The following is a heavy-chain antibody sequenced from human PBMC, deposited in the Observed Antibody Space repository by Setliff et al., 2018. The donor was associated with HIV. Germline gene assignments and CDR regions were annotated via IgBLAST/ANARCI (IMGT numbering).Heavy chain of an antibody. CDR1: GTNLLPYY. D-gene: IGHD1-1*01. CDR3: ARDRGVQLEPGPRDPGGYYYYGMDV. CDR2: IIPIYGTT. V-gene: IGHV1-69*13. J-gene: IGHJ6*02. Sequence: GASVKVSCKTSGTNLLPYYMHWVRQAPGQGLEWMGGIIPIYGTTNYAQKFQGRVTITADESTTTAYMDMSSLRSEDTAIYYCARDRGVQLEPGPRDPGGYYYYGMDVWGQGTTVTVSS.